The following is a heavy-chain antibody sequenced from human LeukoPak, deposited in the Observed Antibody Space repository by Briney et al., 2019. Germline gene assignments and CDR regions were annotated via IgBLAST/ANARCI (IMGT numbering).Heavy chain of an antibody. CDR1: GFSFSNNA. D-gene: IGHD2-15*01. CDR3: VKRYCSGDTCYSAFDY. CDR2: IGNSGGGT. Sequence: PTGGSLRLSCAASGFSFSNNAMSWLRQAPGNGLEWVSAIGNSGGGTYYADSLQGRFTISRDNSKNTLYLQMNSLRAEDTAVYYCVKRYCSGDTCYSAFDYSGHGTLVTVSS. J-gene: IGHJ4*01. V-gene: IGHV3-23*01.